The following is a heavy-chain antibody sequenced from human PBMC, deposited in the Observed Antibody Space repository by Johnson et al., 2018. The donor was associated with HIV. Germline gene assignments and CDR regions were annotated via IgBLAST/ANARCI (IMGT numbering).Heavy chain of an antibody. V-gene: IGHV3-11*04. D-gene: IGHD5-18*01. Sequence: QVQLVESGGGVVRPGGSLRLSCAASGFTFSDYYMSWIRQAPGKGLEWVSYISSSGSTIYYADSEKGRFTISRDNAKNSLYLQMNSLRAGDTAVYYCARGRGVGRPIQKWLGAAFDIWGQGTMVTVSS. CDR3: ARGRGVGRPIQKWLGAAFDI. CDR2: ISSSGSTI. J-gene: IGHJ3*02. CDR1: GFTFSDYY.